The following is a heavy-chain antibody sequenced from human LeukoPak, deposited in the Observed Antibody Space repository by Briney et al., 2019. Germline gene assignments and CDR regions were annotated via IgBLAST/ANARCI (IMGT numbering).Heavy chain of an antibody. J-gene: IGHJ4*02. CDR3: ARFHSGSYYNTGGG. Sequence: GGSLRLSCAASGFTFSSYSMNWVRQAPGKGLEWVSSISSSSSYIYYADSVKGRFTISRDNAKNSLYLQMNSLRAEDTAVYYCARFHSGSYYNTGGGWGQGTLVTVSS. V-gene: IGHV3-21*01. CDR2: ISSSSSYI. D-gene: IGHD3-10*01. CDR1: GFTFSSYS.